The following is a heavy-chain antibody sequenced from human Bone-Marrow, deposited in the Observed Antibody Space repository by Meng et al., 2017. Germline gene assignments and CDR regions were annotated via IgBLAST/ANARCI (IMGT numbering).Heavy chain of an antibody. J-gene: IGHJ4*02. CDR1: GFTFSSYS. CDR2: ISSSSSYI. Sequence: GESLKISCAASGFTFSSYSMNWVRQAPGKGLEWVSSISSSSSYIYYADSVKGRFTISRDNAKNLLYLQMNSLRAEDTAVYYCARDLGVAVAAITLDCWGQGTLVTVSS. CDR3: ARDLGVAVAAITLDC. V-gene: IGHV3-21*01. D-gene: IGHD6-19*01.